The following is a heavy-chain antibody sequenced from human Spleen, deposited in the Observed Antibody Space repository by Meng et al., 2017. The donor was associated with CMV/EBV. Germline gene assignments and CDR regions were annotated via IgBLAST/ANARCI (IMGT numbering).Heavy chain of an antibody. V-gene: IGHV4-34*01. CDR3: ARQGGHDSSGYYYVGVDY. CDR1: GGSFSGYY. D-gene: IGHD3-22*01. Sequence: SETLSLTCAVYGGSFSGYYWSWIRQPPGKGLEWIGEINHSGSTNYNPSLKSRVTISVDTSKNQFSLKLSSVTAADTAVYYCARQGGHDSSGYYYVGVDYWGQGTLVTVSS. J-gene: IGHJ4*02. CDR2: INHSGST.